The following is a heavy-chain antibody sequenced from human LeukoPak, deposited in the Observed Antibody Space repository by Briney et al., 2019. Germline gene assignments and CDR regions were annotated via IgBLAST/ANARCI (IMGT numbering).Heavy chain of an antibody. CDR2: ISAYNGDT. V-gene: IGHV1-18*01. CDR3: ARVSSGGYYVGDY. CDR1: GYTFNNYG. J-gene: IGHJ4*02. Sequence: ASVKVSCKASGYTFNNYGITWVRQAPGQGLEWMGWISAYNGDTQYAQKFRGRVTMTTDTSTSTAYMDLRSLRPDDTAAYYCARVSSGGYYVGDYWGQGALVTVSS. D-gene: IGHD3-22*01.